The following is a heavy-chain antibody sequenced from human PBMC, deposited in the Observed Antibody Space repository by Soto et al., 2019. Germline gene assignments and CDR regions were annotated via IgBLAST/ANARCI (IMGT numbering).Heavy chain of an antibody. CDR1: GYTFTSYA. Sequence: ASVKVSCKASGYTFTSYAMHWVRQAPGQRLEWMGWINAGNGNTKYSQKFQGRVTITRDTSASTAYKGLSSLRSEGTAVYYCGGGGFLGPRLGFSPQYNWFDPWGQGTLVTVSS. D-gene: IGHD3-3*01. J-gene: IGHJ5*02. CDR2: INAGNGNT. V-gene: IGHV1-3*01. CDR3: GGGGFLGPRLGFSPQYNWFDP.